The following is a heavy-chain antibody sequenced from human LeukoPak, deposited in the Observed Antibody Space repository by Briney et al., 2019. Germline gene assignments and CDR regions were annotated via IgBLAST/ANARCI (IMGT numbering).Heavy chain of an antibody. V-gene: IGHV3-48*01. CDR1: GFTFSSYS. Sequence: GGSLRLSCAASGFTFSSYSINWVRQAPGKGLEWVSYISSSSSTIYYADSVKGRFTISRDNAKNSLYLQINRLRAEDTAVYYCARGVVVTAMDFYYFDYWGQGTLVTVSS. J-gene: IGHJ4*02. D-gene: IGHD2-21*02. CDR2: ISSSSSTI. CDR3: ARGVVVTAMDFYYFDY.